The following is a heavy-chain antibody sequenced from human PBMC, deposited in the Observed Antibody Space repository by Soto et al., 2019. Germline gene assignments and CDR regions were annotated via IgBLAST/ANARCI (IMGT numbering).Heavy chain of an antibody. CDR1: GFTFSDYW. V-gene: IGHV3-74*01. D-gene: IGHD3-10*01. Sequence: EMQLVESGGDLVQPGGSLRLSCAASGFTFSDYWMHWLRHAPGKGLVWVSRITSDGTGTTYADSVKGRFTISRDNAKNMLYLQMNSLRDEDTAVYYCACSYGMDVWGQGSTVTVSS. CDR3: ACSYGMDV. CDR2: ITSDGTGT. J-gene: IGHJ6*02.